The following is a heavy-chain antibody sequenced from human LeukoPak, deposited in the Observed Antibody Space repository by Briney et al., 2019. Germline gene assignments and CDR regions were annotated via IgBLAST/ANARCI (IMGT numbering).Heavy chain of an antibody. CDR2: IYTSGST. CDR3: ARIHHYSSREN. D-gene: IGHD6-13*01. CDR1: GGSISSGSYY. J-gene: IGHJ4*02. V-gene: IGHV4-61*02. Sequence: SQTLSLTCTVSGGSISSGSYYWSWIRQPAGKGLEWIGRIYTSGSTNYNPSLKSQVTISVDTSKNQFSLKLSSVTAADTPVYYCARIHHYSSRENWGQGTLVTVSS.